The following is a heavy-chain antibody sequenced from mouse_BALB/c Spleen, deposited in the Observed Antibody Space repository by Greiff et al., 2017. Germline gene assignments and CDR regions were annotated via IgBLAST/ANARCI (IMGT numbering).Heavy chain of an antibody. J-gene: IGHJ3*01. CDR2: IWAGGST. CDR1: GFSLTSYG. CDR3: ARDPGLLEGWFAY. D-gene: IGHD2-3*01. Sequence: VKLVESGPGLVAPSQSLSITCTVSGFSLTSYGVHWVRQPPGKGLEWLGVIWAGGSTNYNSALMSRLSISKDNSKSQVFLKMNSLQTDDTAMYYCARDPGLLEGWFAYWGQGTLVTVSA. V-gene: IGHV2-9*02.